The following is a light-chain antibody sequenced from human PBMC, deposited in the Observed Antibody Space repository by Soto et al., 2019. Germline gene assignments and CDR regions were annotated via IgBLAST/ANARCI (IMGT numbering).Light chain of an antibody. CDR2: GAS. CDR3: QQYNAWPFT. V-gene: IGKV3-15*01. Sequence: ETLLTQSPATLSVSPGDRATLSCGASQSVDNNLAWYQQKPGQAPRLLIYGASTRDSGIPARFSGSGSGTDFTLTISSLQSEDFAVYYCQQYNAWPFTFGGGTKV. CDR1: QSVDNN. J-gene: IGKJ4*01.